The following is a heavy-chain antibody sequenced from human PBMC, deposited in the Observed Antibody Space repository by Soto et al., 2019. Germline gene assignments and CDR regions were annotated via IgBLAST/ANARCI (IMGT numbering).Heavy chain of an antibody. CDR1: GYTFTSYG. Sequence: ASVKVSCKASGYTFTSYGISWVRQAPGQGLEWMGRISAYSGNTNYAQKLQGRVTMTRDTSTSTVYMELSSLRSDDTAVYYCARDFTGSYLGLDYWGQGTLVTVSS. CDR2: ISAYSGNT. D-gene: IGHD1-26*01. J-gene: IGHJ4*02. V-gene: IGHV1-18*01. CDR3: ARDFTGSYLGLDY.